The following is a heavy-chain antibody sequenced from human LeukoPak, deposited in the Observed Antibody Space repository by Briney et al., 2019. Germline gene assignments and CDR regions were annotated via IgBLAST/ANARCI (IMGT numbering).Heavy chain of an antibody. CDR2: FDPEDGET. D-gene: IGHD3-22*01. CDR1: GYTLTELS. Sequence: ASVKVSCKVSGYTLTELSMHWVRQAPGKGLEGMGGFDPEDGETIYAQKFQGRVTMTEDTSTDTAYMELSSLRSEDTAVYYCATAPAEYDSSGFDYWGQGTLVTVSS. J-gene: IGHJ4*02. CDR3: ATAPAEYDSSGFDY. V-gene: IGHV1-24*01.